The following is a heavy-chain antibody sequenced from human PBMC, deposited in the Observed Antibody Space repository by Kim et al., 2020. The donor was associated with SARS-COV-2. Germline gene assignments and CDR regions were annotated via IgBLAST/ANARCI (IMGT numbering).Heavy chain of an antibody. Sequence: GGSLRLSCAASGFSFSDSYINWIRQTPGRGLEWLAYISHTSRTIYYADSVRGRFTISRDNAKSSGFLEMTSLRIDDTAMYYCAGRLWDGSGYHLFDSWGQGTLVTVSS. D-gene: IGHD3-22*01. CDR3: AGRLWDGSGYHLFDS. CDR1: GFSFSDSY. V-gene: IGHV3-11*04. CDR2: ISHTSRTI. J-gene: IGHJ4*02.